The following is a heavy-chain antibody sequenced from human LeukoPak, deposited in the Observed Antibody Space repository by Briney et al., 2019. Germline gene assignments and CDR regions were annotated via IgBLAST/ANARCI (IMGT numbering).Heavy chain of an antibody. Sequence: ASVKVSCKASGYTFTNYYMHWVRQAPGQGLEWMGWISAYNGNTNYAQKLQGRVTMTTDTSTSTAYMELRSLRSDDTAVYYCARAAETDYYDSSGYYWGYYFDYWGQGTLVTVSS. V-gene: IGHV1-18*04. CDR1: GYTFTNYY. J-gene: IGHJ4*02. CDR3: ARAAETDYYDSSGYYWGYYFDY. CDR2: ISAYNGNT. D-gene: IGHD3-22*01.